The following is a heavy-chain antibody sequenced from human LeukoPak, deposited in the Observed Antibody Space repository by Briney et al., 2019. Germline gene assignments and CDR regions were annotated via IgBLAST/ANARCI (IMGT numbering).Heavy chain of an antibody. Sequence: HPGGSLRLSCAASGFTFSSYWMHWVRQAPGKGLVWVSRINSDGSSTRYADSVKGRFTISRDNAKNTLYLQMNRLRAEDTAVYYCAKSSSWPYYFDYWGQETLVTVSS. D-gene: IGHD6-13*01. CDR3: AKSSSWPYYFDY. V-gene: IGHV3-74*01. CDR1: GFTFSSYW. CDR2: INSDGSST. J-gene: IGHJ4*02.